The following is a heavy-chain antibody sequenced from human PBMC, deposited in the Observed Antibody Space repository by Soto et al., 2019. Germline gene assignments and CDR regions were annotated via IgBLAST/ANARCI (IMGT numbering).Heavy chain of an antibody. Sequence: EVQLLESGGGLVQPGGSLRLSCAASGFTFSSYAMSWVRQAPGKGLEWVSAISSSGGSTYYADSVKGRFTISRDNSKNPLYVHMTSQRAEHTAVGYCGQQLWEYYFYSWGQGSLVAV. V-gene: IGHV3-23*01. CDR1: GFTFSSYA. CDR3: GQQLWEYYFYS. J-gene: IGHJ4*02. CDR2: ISSSGGST. D-gene: IGHD6-13*01.